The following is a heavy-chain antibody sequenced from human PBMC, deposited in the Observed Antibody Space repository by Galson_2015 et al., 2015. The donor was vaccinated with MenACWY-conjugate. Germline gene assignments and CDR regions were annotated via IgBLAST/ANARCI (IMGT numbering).Heavy chain of an antibody. CDR3: AKVSASFRSPAVLSEDRCHKTMAAGTAGLACVPKLYF. J-gene: IGHJ1*01. CDR2: IRCGGTST. D-gene: IGHD5-24*01. Sequence: SLRLSCAASGFTFSSYAMSWVRQAPGKGLEWVAAIRCGGTSTYYADSVKGRFTISRDNSKNTLYLQMNSLRAEDTAVYYCAKVSASFRSPAVLSEDRCHKTMAAGTAGLACVPKLYF. CDR1: GFTFSSYA. V-gene: IGHV3-23*01.